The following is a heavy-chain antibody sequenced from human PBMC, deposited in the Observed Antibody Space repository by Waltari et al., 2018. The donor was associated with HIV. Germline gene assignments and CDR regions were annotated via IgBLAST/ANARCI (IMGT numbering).Heavy chain of an antibody. Sequence: VETGGTVIRPGGYLRHSCSPLNFTVGNNFVTWLRLAPGRTLEWVSSIYMDDTTHYADSVKGRLTISRDKFRNTVHLLMNFLLFDDTATYFCVKGVRYYGPWGQGTPVTVSS. J-gene: IGHJ5*02. V-gene: IGHV3-53*05. D-gene: IGHD3-16*01. CDR2: IYMDDTT. CDR3: VKGVRYYGP. CDR1: NFTVGNNF.